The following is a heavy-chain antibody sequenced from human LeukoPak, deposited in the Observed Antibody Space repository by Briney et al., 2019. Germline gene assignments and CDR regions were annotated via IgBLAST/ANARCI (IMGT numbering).Heavy chain of an antibody. CDR3: AAEDSSGYSEPVDY. CDR1: GFTFSDYY. J-gene: IGHJ4*02. CDR2: ISSSGSTI. D-gene: IGHD3-22*01. V-gene: IGHV3-11*01. Sequence: GGSLRLSCAASGFTFSDYYMSWIRQAPGKGLEWVSYISSSGSTIYYADSVKGRFTISRDNAKNSLYLQMNSMRAEDTAVYYCAAEDSSGYSEPVDYWGQGTLVTVSS.